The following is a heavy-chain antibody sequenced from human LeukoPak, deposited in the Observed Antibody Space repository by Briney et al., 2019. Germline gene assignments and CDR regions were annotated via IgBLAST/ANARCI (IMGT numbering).Heavy chain of an antibody. Sequence: PGGSLRLSCAASGFTFSRYWMSWVRQAPGKGLEWVSLISFSGDSIYYADSVKGRFTISRDNAKNTLYLQMNTLRAEDTAVYYCARVNVCPRCHFDYWGQGTLVTVSS. CDR3: ARVNVCPRCHFDY. J-gene: IGHJ4*02. CDR2: ISFSGDSI. V-gene: IGHV3-23*01. CDR1: GFTFSRYW. D-gene: IGHD3-16*01.